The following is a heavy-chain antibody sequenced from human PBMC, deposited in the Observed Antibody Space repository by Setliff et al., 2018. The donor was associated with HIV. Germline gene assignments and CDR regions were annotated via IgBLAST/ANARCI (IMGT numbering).Heavy chain of an antibody. D-gene: IGHD2-15*01. CDR3: ARDRCSGGSCTSSYYYYGMDV. Sequence: ASVKVSCKASGYTFTSYGISWVRQAPGQGLEWMGWISAYNGNTNYAQKLQGRVTMTTDTSTSTAYMELRSLRSDDTAVYYCARDRCSGGSCTSSYYYYGMDVWGQGTTVTSP. J-gene: IGHJ6*02. CDR2: ISAYNGNT. CDR1: GYTFTSYG. V-gene: IGHV1-18*01.